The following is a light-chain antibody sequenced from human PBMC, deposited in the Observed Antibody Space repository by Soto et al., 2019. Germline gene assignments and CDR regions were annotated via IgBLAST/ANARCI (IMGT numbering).Light chain of an antibody. CDR3: AAWHDSLNGYV. CDR2: SND. Sequence: QSVLTQPPSASGTPGQRVTISCSGTTSNIGLNPVTWYQHLPGTAPKLLIYSNDQRPSGVPDRFSGSKSGTSATLAISGLQSEDEANYFCAAWHDSLNGYVFGTGTKLTVL. V-gene: IGLV1-44*01. CDR1: TSNIGLNP. J-gene: IGLJ1*01.